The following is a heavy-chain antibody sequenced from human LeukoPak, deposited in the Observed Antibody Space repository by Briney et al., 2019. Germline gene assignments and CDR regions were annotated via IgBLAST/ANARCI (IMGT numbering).Heavy chain of an antibody. V-gene: IGHV4-61*01. CDR1: GGSVSSSNYY. CDR3: ARQHYLGELSLPWFDP. J-gene: IGHJ5*02. D-gene: IGHD3-16*02. Sequence: PSETLSLTCTVSGGSVSSSNYYWSWIRQPPGKGLEWVGFFSYNVHSDYNPSLKSRVTISVDTSKNQFSLKLSSVTATDTAMYYCARQHYLGELSLPWFDPWGQGTLVTVSS. CDR2: FSYNVHS.